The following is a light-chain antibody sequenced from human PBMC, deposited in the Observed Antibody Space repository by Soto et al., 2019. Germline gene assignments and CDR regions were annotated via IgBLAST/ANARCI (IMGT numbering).Light chain of an antibody. CDR3: QSADSSGTYPVV. CDR2: KDS. Sequence: SYALTQPPSVSVSPGQTARITCSGDALPKQYAYWYQQKPGQAPVLVIYKDSERPSGIPERFSGSSSGTTVTLTISGVQAEDEADYDCQSADSSGTYPVVFGGGTKLTVL. V-gene: IGLV3-25*03. J-gene: IGLJ2*01. CDR1: ALPKQY.